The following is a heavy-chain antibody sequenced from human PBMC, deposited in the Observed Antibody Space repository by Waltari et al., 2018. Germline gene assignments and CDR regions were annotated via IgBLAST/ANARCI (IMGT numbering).Heavy chain of an antibody. CDR3: ARSVYPYYFDY. J-gene: IGHJ4*02. V-gene: IGHV3-74*01. CDR2: FNNDGSTT. Sequence: EVQLVESGGGLVQPGGSLRLPCSASGFPFRYYWLHWDRQVPGKGLVWVSRFNNDGSTTAYADSVKGRFTISRDNAKNMLFLQMNSLRAEDTAIYYCARSVYPYYFDYWGQGTLVTVSS. CDR1: GFPFRYYW.